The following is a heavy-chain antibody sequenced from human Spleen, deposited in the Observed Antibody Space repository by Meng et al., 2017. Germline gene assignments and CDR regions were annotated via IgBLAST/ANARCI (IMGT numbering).Heavy chain of an antibody. V-gene: IGHV1-2*02. CDR1: GYSFINYY. CDR3: ARDISQVHYYYYGLDV. D-gene: IGHD1-14*01. Sequence: ASVKVSCKASGYSFINYYIHWVRQAPGRGLEWMGWLNPSSGGTTYAQKFQGRVTMTADTSSSTFYMELSRLASDDTAVYYSARDISQVHYYYYGLDVWGPGTTVTVSS. J-gene: IGHJ6*02. CDR2: LNPSSGGT.